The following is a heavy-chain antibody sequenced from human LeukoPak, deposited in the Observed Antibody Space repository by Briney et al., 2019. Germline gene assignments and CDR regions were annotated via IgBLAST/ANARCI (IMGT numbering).Heavy chain of an antibody. D-gene: IGHD1-26*01. V-gene: IGHV3-48*03. CDR2: INSLGTTA. CDR3: ARDGIEGGATVAFDI. CDR1: GFGFSSYE. Sequence: GGSLRLSCVTSGFGFSSYEMNWVRQAPGKGLEWISYINSLGTTADYADSVKGRFAISRDNAKNSLYLQLSSLRAEDTAVYYCARDGIEGGATVAFDIWGQGTMVTVSS. J-gene: IGHJ3*02.